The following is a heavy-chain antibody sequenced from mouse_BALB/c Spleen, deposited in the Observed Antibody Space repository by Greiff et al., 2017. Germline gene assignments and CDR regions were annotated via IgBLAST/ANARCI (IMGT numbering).Heavy chain of an antibody. D-gene: IGHD2-10*01. V-gene: IGHV1-82*01. J-gene: IGHJ4*01. Sequence: QVQLQQSGPELVKPGASVKISCKASGYAFSSSWMNWVKQRPGQGLEWIGRIYPGDGDTNYNGKFKGKATLTADKSSSTAYMQLSSLTSVDSAVYFCARAYYGNYAMDYWGQGTSVTVSS. CDR2: IYPGDGDT. CDR1: GYAFSSSW. CDR3: ARAYYGNYAMDY.